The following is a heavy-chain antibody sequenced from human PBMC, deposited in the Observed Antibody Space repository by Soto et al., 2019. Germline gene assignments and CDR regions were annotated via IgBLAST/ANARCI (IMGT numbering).Heavy chain of an antibody. V-gene: IGHV3-30-3*01. CDR1: GFTFGSYA. CDR2: ISYDGSNK. Sequence: GGSLRLSCAASGFTFGSYAMHWVRQAPGKGLEWVAVISYDGSNKYYADSVKGRFTISRDNSKNTLYLQMNSLRAEDTAVYYCARDSTSANDYWGQGTLVTVSS. J-gene: IGHJ4*01. CDR3: ARDSTSANDY.